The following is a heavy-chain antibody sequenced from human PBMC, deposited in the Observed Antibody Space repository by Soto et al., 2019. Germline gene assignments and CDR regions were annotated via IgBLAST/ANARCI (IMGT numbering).Heavy chain of an antibody. CDR2: ISYDGRNE. CDR1: GFSFSSYA. J-gene: IGHJ4*02. Sequence: QVKLVESGGGVVQPGRSLRLSCAASGFSFSSYAMHWVRQAPGKGLERLSFISYDGRNEYYADSVKGRFTVSRDSSENTLYLQINTLKPEDTAVYYCARDGCPNGVCFNDYWGQGTLVTVSP. D-gene: IGHD2-8*01. CDR3: ARDGCPNGVCFNDY. V-gene: IGHV3-30*04.